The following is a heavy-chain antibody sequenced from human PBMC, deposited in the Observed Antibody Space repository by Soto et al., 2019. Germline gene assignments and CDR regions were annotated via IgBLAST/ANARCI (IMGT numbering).Heavy chain of an antibody. D-gene: IGHD2-15*01. CDR1: GFTFSSYG. CDR2: ISYEGSNK. Sequence: QVQLVESGGGVAQPGRSLRLSCAASGFTFSSYGMHWVRQAPGKGLEWVAGISYEGSNKYYADSVKGRFTISRETSKNTLYLQMNSLRAEDTAVYYCAKPRQITSLLLYYFDYWGQGALGTVSS. V-gene: IGHV3-30*18. J-gene: IGHJ4*02. CDR3: AKPRQITSLLLYYFDY.